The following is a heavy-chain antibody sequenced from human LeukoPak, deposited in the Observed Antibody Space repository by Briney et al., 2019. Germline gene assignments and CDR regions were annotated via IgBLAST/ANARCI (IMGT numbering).Heavy chain of an antibody. Sequence: ASVKVSCKTSGYIFTSFGITWVRQAPGQGLEWMGWISAYNGHTSYAQKFQGRVTMTTDTSTSTGYMELRSLKFDDTAVYYCAKGTLRGWFDPWGQGTLVTVSS. D-gene: IGHD3-10*01. CDR3: AKGTLRGWFDP. CDR1: GYIFTSFG. V-gene: IGHV1-18*01. CDR2: ISAYNGHT. J-gene: IGHJ5*02.